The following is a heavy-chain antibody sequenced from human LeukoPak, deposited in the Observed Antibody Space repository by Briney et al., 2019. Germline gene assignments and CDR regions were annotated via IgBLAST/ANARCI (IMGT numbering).Heavy chain of an antibody. J-gene: IGHJ4*02. CDR2: ISSSSSTI. CDR3: APSLVSYFDY. D-gene: IGHD3-9*01. CDR1: GYTFSSYS. Sequence: GGSLRLSCLASGYTFSSYSMNWVRQAPGKGLEWVSYISSSSSTIYYADSVKGRFTISRDNAKNSLYLQMNSLRAEDTAVYYCAPSLVSYFDYWGQGTLVTVSS. V-gene: IGHV3-48*01.